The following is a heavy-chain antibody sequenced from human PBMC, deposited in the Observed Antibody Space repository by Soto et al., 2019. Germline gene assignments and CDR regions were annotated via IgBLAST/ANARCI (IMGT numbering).Heavy chain of an antibody. V-gene: IGHV1-2*02. Sequence: QVQLVQSGAEVKKPGASVKVSCKASGYTFTGYYMHWVRQAPGQGLEWMGWINPNSGGTNYAQKFQGRVTMTRDTSISTAYMELSRLRSDDTAVYCCARGSRSGIYSGYSYGMDVWGQGTTVTVSS. J-gene: IGHJ6*02. CDR1: GYTFTGYY. D-gene: IGHD5-12*01. CDR3: ARGSRSGIYSGYSYGMDV. CDR2: INPNSGGT.